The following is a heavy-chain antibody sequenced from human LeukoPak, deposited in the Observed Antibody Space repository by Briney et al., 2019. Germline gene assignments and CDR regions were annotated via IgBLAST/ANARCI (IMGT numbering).Heavy chain of an antibody. V-gene: IGHV3-7*01. D-gene: IGHD1-26*01. CDR2: TKQDESTR. CDR1: GFTFNNYW. CDR3: ARDDGGSLDY. J-gene: IGHJ4*02. Sequence: PGGSLRLSCAASGFTFNNYWMAWVRQAPGKGLEWVANTKQDESTRNYVDSMKGRFTISRDNAQNSLYLQMNSLRAEDTAVYYCARDDGGSLDYWGQGTLVTVSS.